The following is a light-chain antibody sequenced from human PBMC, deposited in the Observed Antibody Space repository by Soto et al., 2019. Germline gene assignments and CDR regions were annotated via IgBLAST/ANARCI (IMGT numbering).Light chain of an antibody. CDR1: ESISSSH. CDR3: LQDYNYPWT. Sequence: EIVLTQSPGTLSLSPGERATLSCRATESISSSHVAWYQQKTGQAPRPLIYDASTRATGIPARFSGSGSGTDFTLTISSLQPEDFATYYCLQDYNYPWTFGQGTRWIS. V-gene: IGKV3D-7*01. CDR2: DAS. J-gene: IGKJ1*01.